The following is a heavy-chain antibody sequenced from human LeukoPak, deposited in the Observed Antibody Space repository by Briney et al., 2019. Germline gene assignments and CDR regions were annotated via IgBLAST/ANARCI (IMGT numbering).Heavy chain of an antibody. CDR2: INTDGSGT. D-gene: IGHD3-16*01. J-gene: IGHJ5*02. CDR1: GFTFRTYW. CDR3: ARAKPGGNWFDP. Sequence: PGGSLRLSCAASGFTFRTYWMHWVRQAPGKGLLWVSRINTDGSGTSYADSVKGRFTISRDNANNTLYLQMNSLRAEDTALYYCARAKPGGNWFDPWGQGTLVTVSS. V-gene: IGHV3-74*01.